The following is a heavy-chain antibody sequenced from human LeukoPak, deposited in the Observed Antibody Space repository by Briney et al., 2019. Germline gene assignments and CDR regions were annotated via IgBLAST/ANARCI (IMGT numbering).Heavy chain of an antibody. J-gene: IGHJ4*02. CDR3: ATLEPEPGDFGGLAY. CDR2: ISAYNGNT. Sequence: VASVKVSCKASGYTFTSYGISWVRQAPGQGLEWMGWISAYNGNTNYAQKLQGRVTMTTDTSTSTAYMELSSLYFEDTAVYYCATLEPEPGDFGGLAYWGQGTLVTVSS. D-gene: IGHD4-17*01. CDR1: GYTFTSYG. V-gene: IGHV1-18*01.